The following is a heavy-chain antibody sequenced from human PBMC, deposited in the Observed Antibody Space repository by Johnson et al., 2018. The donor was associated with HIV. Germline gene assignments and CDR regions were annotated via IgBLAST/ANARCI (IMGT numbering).Heavy chain of an antibody. CDR3: ARVSLYGSGRLDI. CDR2: ISYDGTNK. Sequence: QLVESGGGVVQPGRSLRIYCAVSEFTFSNYAFHWVRLAPGKGLQWVAVISYDGTNKYYADSVKGRFAISRDNSKNTLYLQMGSLRAEDMAVYYCARVSLYGSGRLDIWGQGTMVTFSS. V-gene: IGHV3-30*09. J-gene: IGHJ3*02. D-gene: IGHD3-10*01. CDR1: EFTFSNYA.